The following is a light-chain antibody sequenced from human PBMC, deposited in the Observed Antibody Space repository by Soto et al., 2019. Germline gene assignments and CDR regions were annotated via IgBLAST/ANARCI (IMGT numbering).Light chain of an antibody. CDR3: QTGGTGIQV. CDR2: VNSDGSH. Sequence: QPVLTQSPSASASLGASVKLTCTLSSGHSSYAIAWHQQQPETGPRYLMKVNSDGSHNKGDGIPDRFSGSSSGAERYLTISSLQSEDEADYYCQTGGTGIQVFGGGTKLTVL. CDR1: SGHSSYA. V-gene: IGLV4-69*01. J-gene: IGLJ2*01.